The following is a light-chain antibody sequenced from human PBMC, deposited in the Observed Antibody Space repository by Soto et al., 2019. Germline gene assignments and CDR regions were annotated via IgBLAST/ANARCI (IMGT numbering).Light chain of an antibody. CDR1: QSISTC. Sequence: SHVAVSPSTVCASVGDRVTITCRASQSISTCLAWYQQKPGKAPKLLIYDASSLDSGVPSRFSGSGSGTDFTLTISSLQAEDCAIYYCQQFNNNPRTFGQGTRLEIK. J-gene: IGKJ5*01. V-gene: IGKV1-5*01. CDR3: QQFNNNPRT. CDR2: DAS.